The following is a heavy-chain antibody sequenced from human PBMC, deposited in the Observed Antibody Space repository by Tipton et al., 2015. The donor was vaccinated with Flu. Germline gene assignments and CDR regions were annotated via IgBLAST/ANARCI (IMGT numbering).Heavy chain of an antibody. CDR2: IYNGWRV. CDR3: ATEYRGGGNRYYFDY. V-gene: IGHV4-39*07. J-gene: IGHJ4*02. D-gene: IGHD4-23*01. CDR1: GGSVDSTTYY. Sequence: TLSLTCSVSGGSVDSTTYYWGWIRQPPGKGLEWIGSIYNGWRVYYNPSLKSRVTISMDTSSNHFSLKLSSVTAADTAVYYCATEYRGGGNRYYFDYWGQGTLVTVSS.